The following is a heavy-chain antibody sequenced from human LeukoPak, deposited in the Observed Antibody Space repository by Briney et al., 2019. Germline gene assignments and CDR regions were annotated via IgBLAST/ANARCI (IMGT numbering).Heavy chain of an antibody. V-gene: IGHV4-39*01. CDR1: GGSISSISYY. J-gene: IGHJ4*02. Sequence: SETLSLTCTVSGGSISSISYYWGWIRQPPGEGLEWIGSLYYTGSTYYNPSLRSRVTISVDTSKNQFSLKLSSVTAADTAVYYCARYSCTTTTCYNFDYWGQGTLVTVSS. CDR3: ARYSCTTTTCYNFDY. D-gene: IGHD2-2*02. CDR2: LYYTGST.